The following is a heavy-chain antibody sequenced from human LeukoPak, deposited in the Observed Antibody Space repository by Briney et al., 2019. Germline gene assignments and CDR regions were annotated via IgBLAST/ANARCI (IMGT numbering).Heavy chain of an antibody. CDR2: INHSGST. CDR3: ARGPCSGGSCYRYYYYYYGMDV. Sequence: SETLSLTCAVYGVSISSDNWWTWVRQPSGKGQEWIGEINHSGSTNYNPSLKSRVTISVDTSKNQFSLKLSSVTAADTAVYYCARGPCSGGSCYRYYYYYYGMDVWGQGTTVTVSS. D-gene: IGHD2-15*01. CDR1: GVSISSDNW. V-gene: IGHV4-4*02. J-gene: IGHJ6*02.